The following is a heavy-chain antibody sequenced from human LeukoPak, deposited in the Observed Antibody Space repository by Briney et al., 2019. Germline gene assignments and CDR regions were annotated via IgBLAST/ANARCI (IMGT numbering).Heavy chain of an antibody. Sequence: PSETLSLTCAVSGGSISSSNWWSWVRQPPGKGLEWIGEIYHSGSTNYNPSLKSRFTISVDKSKNQFSLKLSSVTAADTAVYYCARAGGRDGYNWNAFDIWGQGTMVTVSS. CDR3: ARAGGRDGYNWNAFDI. CDR2: IYHSGST. V-gene: IGHV4-4*02. D-gene: IGHD5-24*01. J-gene: IGHJ3*02. CDR1: GGSISSSNW.